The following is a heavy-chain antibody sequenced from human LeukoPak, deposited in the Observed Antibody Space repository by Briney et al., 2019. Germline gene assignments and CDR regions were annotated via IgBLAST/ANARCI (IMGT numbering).Heavy chain of an antibody. CDR1: GGSISNSNYY. J-gene: IGHJ4*02. CDR2: IYYSGNT. D-gene: IGHD5-24*01. CDR3: MRHEEEDGRNAKPFDF. Sequence: SETLSLTCSVSGGSISNSNYYWGWVRQPPGKGLEWIGTIYYSGNTYYTPSLKSRVTISVDTSKNQFSLSLSSVTAADTAVYFCMRHEEEDGRNAKPFDFWGQGTLVTVSS. V-gene: IGHV4-39*01.